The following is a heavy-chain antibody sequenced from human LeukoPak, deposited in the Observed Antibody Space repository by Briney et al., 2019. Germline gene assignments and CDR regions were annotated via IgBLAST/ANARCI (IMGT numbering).Heavy chain of an antibody. J-gene: IGHJ4*02. CDR3: ARVRAIQLWFSQWAYYFDY. V-gene: IGHV4-59*01. D-gene: IGHD5-18*01. CDR1: GGSISSYY. CDR2: IYYSGST. Sequence: PSETLPLTCTVSGGSISSYYWSWIRQPPGKGLEWIGYIYYSGSTNYNPSLKSRVTISVDTSKNQFSLKLSSVTAADTAVYYCARVRAIQLWFSQWAYYFDYWGQGTLVTVSS.